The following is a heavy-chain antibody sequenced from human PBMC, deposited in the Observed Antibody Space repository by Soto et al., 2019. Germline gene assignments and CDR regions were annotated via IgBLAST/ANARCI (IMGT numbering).Heavy chain of an antibody. CDR3: AHTPFFGDKLDY. V-gene: IGHV2-5*02. Sequence: PTLVNPTQTLTLTCTFSGFSLTTTGVGVGWIRQPPGKALEWLALISWDNEKRYSPSLKSRLTITKDTSKNQVVLKMTNMDPVDTATYFCAHTPFFGDKLDYWGQGTLVTVS. CDR1: GFSLTTTGVG. CDR2: ISWDNEK. D-gene: IGHD2-21*01. J-gene: IGHJ4*02.